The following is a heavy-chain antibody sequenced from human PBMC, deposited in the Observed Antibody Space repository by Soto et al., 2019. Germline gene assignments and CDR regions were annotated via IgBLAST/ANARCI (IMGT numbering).Heavy chain of an antibody. J-gene: IGHJ4*02. D-gene: IGHD6-19*01. CDR2: VKQDGSEI. CDR3: ARDPGISSGWYYFDY. CDR1: GFTFSNHW. Sequence: GGSLRLSCAASGFTFSNHWMTWVRQAPGKGLEWVASVKQDGSEIYYGDSVKGRFTISRDNAKNSLFLQSNSLRAEDTALYYCARDPGISSGWYYFDYWGQETLVTVSS. V-gene: IGHV3-7*05.